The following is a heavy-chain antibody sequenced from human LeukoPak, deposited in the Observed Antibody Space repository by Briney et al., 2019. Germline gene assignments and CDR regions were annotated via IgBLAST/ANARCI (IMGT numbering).Heavy chain of an antibody. CDR2: ISGSGGST. D-gene: IGHD4-17*01. CDR1: GFTFSSYG. V-gene: IGHV3-23*01. Sequence: GGTLRLSCAASGFTFSSYGMSWVRQAPGKGLEWVSAISGSGGSTYYADSVKGRFTISRDNSKNTLYLQMNSLRAEDTAVYYCAKAFGDYGDYWGQGTLVTVSS. J-gene: IGHJ4*02. CDR3: AKAFGDYGDY.